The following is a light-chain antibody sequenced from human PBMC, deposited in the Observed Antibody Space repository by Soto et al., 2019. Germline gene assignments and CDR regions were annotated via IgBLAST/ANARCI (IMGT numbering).Light chain of an antibody. CDR1: QSVSSD. J-gene: IGKJ1*01. V-gene: IGKV3-15*01. CDR3: QQYSKWPWT. Sequence: EIVMTQYPATLSVSPGEGATLSCRASQSVSSDLAWYQQQPGQAPRLLIYGASTRATGIPARFSASGSGTEFTLTISSLQSEDFAVYFCQQYSKWPWTFGQGTKVDIK. CDR2: GAS.